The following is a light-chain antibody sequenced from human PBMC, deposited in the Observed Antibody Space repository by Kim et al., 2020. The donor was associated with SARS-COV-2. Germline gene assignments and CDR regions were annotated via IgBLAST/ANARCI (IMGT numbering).Light chain of an antibody. CDR3: ASWDDSLNGYV. Sequence: GQRVALSCSGSSSNVGGNSISWYQQFPGTAPKLLMYDNNQRPSGIPDRFSGSKSGTSASLAISGLQSEDEADYYCASWDDSLNGYVFGTGTKVTVL. V-gene: IGLV1-44*01. CDR2: DNN. J-gene: IGLJ1*01. CDR1: SSNVGGNS.